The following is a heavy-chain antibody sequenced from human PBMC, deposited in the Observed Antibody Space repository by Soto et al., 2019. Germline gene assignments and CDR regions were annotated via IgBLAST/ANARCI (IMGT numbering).Heavy chain of an antibody. CDR1: GYSFTSYW. J-gene: IGHJ6*02. CDR3: ARHYYYYYGMDV. V-gene: IGHV5-10-1*01. Sequence: GESLKISCKGSGYSFTSYWISWVRQMPGKGLEWMGRIDPSDSYTNYSPSFQGHVTTSADKSISTAYLQWSSLKASDTAMYYCARHYYYYYGMDVWGQGTTVTVS. CDR2: IDPSDSYT.